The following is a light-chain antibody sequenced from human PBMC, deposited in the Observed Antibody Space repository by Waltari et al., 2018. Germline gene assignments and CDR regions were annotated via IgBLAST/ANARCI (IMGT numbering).Light chain of an antibody. Sequence: DIVMTQSPDSLAVSLGERATINCTSSRNILYNSNNKDFLAWYQQKQGQPPKLLIYWASTRESGVPDRFSGSGSGTDFTLTISSLQAEDVAVYYCQQYFTTPRTFGQGTKVEIK. CDR3: QQYFTTPRT. CDR2: WAS. J-gene: IGKJ1*01. CDR1: RNILYNSNNKDF. V-gene: IGKV4-1*01.